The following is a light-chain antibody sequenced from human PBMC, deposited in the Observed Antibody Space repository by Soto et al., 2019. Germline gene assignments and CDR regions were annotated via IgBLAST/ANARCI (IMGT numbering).Light chain of an antibody. CDR2: AAS. J-gene: IGKJ2*01. Sequence: IQMTQSPSSLSASVGDRVTITCRASQSISDSLNWYQQRPGKAPKVLIYAASNLQSGVPSKFSGIGSGTDFTLTINSLQPEDFAIYYCQQSSTPPHTFGEGTKVDI. CDR3: QQSSTPPHT. CDR1: QSISDS. V-gene: IGKV1-39*01.